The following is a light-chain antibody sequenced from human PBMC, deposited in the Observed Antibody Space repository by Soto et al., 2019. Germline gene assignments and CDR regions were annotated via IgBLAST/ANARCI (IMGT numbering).Light chain of an antibody. CDR2: GAS. V-gene: IGKV3-15*01. CDR1: HAVSIY. CDR3: QQYYNWPRT. J-gene: IGKJ1*01. Sequence: IMMTQSPAAVSVTPGERATLSCRASHAVSIYLAWYQQKPGKAPRLLTYGASTRATGIPSRFSGSGSGTEFTLTINSLQPEDFAVYYCQQYYNWPRTFGQGTKVDIK.